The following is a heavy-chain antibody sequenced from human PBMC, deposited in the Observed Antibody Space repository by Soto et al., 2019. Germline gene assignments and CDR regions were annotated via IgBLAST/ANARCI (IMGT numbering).Heavy chain of an antibody. CDR1: GFTFISYG. V-gene: IGHV3-33*01. CDR3: ARGMATWSWFDS. CDR2: IWYDGSNK. D-gene: IGHD5-12*01. J-gene: IGHJ5*01. Sequence: GGSLRLSCAAFGFTFISYGIHCVRQAPGKGLEWVAVIWYDGSNKYYADSVKGRFTISRDNSKNTLYLQMNSLRAEDTAVYYCARGMATWSWFDSWGQGTLVTVSS.